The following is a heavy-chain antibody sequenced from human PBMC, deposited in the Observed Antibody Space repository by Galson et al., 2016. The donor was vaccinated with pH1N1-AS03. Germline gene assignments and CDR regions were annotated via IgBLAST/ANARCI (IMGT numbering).Heavy chain of an antibody. J-gene: IGHJ4*02. CDR1: GDTFSNYG. V-gene: IGHV1-69*01. Sequence: SCKASGDTFSNYGITWVRQAPGQGLEWMGGIVPSFGTANYAQKFQGRVAITADESTGTAYMELSSLRSEDTAVYYCATEDRRGYLNTLDYWGQGTLVTVTS. CDR3: ATEDRRGYLNTLDY. CDR2: IVPSFGTA. D-gene: IGHD3-22*01.